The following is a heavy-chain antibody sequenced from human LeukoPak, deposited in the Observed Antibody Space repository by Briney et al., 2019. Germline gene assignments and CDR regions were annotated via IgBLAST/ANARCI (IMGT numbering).Heavy chain of an antibody. V-gene: IGHV3-33*01. CDR2: IWYDGSNK. J-gene: IGHJ3*02. D-gene: IGHD3-22*01. Sequence: GGSLRLSCAASGFTFSSYGMHWVRQAPGKGLEWVAVIWYDGSNKYYADSVKGRFTISRDNSKNTLYLQMNSLRAEDTAVYYCARGGGYYSGDAFDIWGQGTMVTVSS. CDR3: ARGGGYYSGDAFDI. CDR1: GFTFSSYG.